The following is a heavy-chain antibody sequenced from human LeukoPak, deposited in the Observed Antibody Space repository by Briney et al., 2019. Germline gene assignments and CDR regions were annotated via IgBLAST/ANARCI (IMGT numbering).Heavy chain of an antibody. V-gene: IGHV4-4*09. J-gene: IGHJ6*03. D-gene: IGHD3-22*01. CDR2: IYTSGST. CDR3: ARQAEGYYDSSGYSPLAYYYYYYYMDV. Sequence: PSETLSLTCTVSGGSISSYYWSWIRQPPGKGLEWIGYIYTSGSTNYNPSLKSRVTISVDTSKNQLSLKLSSVTAADTAVYYCARQAEGYYDSSGYSPLAYYYYYYYMDVWGKGTTVTVSS. CDR1: GGSISSYY.